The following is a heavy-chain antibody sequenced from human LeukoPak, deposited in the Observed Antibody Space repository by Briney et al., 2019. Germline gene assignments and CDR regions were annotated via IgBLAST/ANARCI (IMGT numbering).Heavy chain of an antibody. V-gene: IGHV4-34*01. CDR2: INHSGST. J-gene: IGHJ4*02. CDR1: GGSFSGYY. Sequence: SETLSLTCAVYGGSFSGYYWSWIRQPPGKGLEWIGEINHSGSTNYNPSLKSRVTISVDTSKNQFSLELSSVTAADTAVYYCARGKEDGRPNDYWGQGTLVTVSS. CDR3: ARGKEDGRPNDY.